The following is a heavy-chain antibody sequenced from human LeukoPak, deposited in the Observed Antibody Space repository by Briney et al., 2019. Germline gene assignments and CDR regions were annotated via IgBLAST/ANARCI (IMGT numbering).Heavy chain of an antibody. CDR1: GFTLSRYW. CDR2: INTDGSST. Sequence: PGGSLRPSCVASGFTLSRYWMHWVRQAPGKGLVWVSHINTDGSSTSYADSVKGRFTISRDNAKNTLYLQMNSLRAEDTAVYYCARFGWVPPTHFDYWGQGTLVTVSS. J-gene: IGHJ4*02. CDR3: ARFGWVPPTHFDY. V-gene: IGHV3-74*01. D-gene: IGHD3-10*01.